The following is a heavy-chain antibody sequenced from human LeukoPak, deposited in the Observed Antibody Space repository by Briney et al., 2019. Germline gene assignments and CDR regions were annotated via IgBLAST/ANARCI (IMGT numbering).Heavy chain of an antibody. CDR3: ARGYGYISSWYYFDY. J-gene: IGHJ4*02. CDR1: GFTFSSYS. D-gene: IGHD6-13*01. CDR2: ISTSSDTM. V-gene: IGHV3-48*02. Sequence: GGSLRLSCAASGFTFSSYSMNWVRQAPGKGLEWVSYISTSSDTMYYADSVKGRFTISRDNAKNSVYLQMNSLRDEDTAVHYCARGYGYISSWYYFDYWGQGTLVTVSS.